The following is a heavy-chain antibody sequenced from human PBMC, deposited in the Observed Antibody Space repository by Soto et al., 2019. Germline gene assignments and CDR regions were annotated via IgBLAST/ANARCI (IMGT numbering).Heavy chain of an antibody. Sequence: QAQVVQSGAEVRKPGSSVKLSCKASEGTFNSYAIAWVRQAPGQGLEWMGGIIPYYNTLNYAQKFQDRVTITADDSPTTVYVELSRLRSDGTAVYFCASGASRRYPYFFDSWDQGNLATVSS. CDR3: ASGASRRYPYFFDS. CDR2: IIPYYNTL. CDR1: EGTFNSYA. D-gene: IGHD6-13*01. V-gene: IGHV1-69*01. J-gene: IGHJ4*02.